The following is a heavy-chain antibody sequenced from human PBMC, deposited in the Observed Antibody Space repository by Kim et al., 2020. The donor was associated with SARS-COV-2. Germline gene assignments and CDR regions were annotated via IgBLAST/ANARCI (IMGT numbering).Heavy chain of an antibody. J-gene: IGHJ4*02. CDR2: IWYDGSNK. D-gene: IGHD6-19*01. Sequence: GGSLRLSCAASGFTFSSYGMHWVRQAPGKGLEWVAVIWYDGSNKYYADSVKGRFTISRDNSKNTLYLQMNSLRAEDTAVYYCAKARGIAVAGTLYYFDYWGQGTLVTVSS. CDR3: AKARGIAVAGTLYYFDY. CDR1: GFTFSSYG. V-gene: IGHV3-33*06.